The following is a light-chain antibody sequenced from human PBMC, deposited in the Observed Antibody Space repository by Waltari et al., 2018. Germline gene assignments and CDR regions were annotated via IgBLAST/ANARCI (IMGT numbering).Light chain of an antibody. V-gene: IGKV1-9*01. CDR3: QQLNSYPLT. Sequence: DIQFTQSPSFLSASGGDRITIPCRASQGISSSLAWYQQNPGKAPQLLTYVASTLQSGVPSRFSGSGSGTEFTLTISSLQPEDFATYYCQQLNSYPLTFGGGTKVEIK. CDR2: VAS. CDR1: QGISSS. J-gene: IGKJ4*01.